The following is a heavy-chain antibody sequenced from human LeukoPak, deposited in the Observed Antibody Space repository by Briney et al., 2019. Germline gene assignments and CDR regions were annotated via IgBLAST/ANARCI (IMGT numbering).Heavy chain of an antibody. J-gene: IGHJ6*03. D-gene: IGHD2-15*01. Sequence: GGSLRLSCAASGFTFSSYAMSWVRQAPGKGLEWVSAISGSGGSTYYADSVKGRFTISRDNSENTLYLQINSLRAEDTAVYYCARGRRYCSGGSCYSKANYYYYYMDVWGKGTTVTISS. CDR3: ARGRRYCSGGSCYSKANYYYYYMDV. CDR2: ISGSGGST. CDR1: GFTFSSYA. V-gene: IGHV3-23*01.